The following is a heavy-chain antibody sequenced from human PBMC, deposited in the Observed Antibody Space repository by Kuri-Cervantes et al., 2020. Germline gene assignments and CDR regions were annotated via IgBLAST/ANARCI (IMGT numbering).Heavy chain of an antibody. CDR2: INPNSGGT. CDR3: ARDSGSYCFDY. CDR1: GYTFTGYY. Sequence: ASVKVSCKASGYTFTGYYIHWVRQAPGQGLEWMGWINPNSGGTNYAQKFQGRVTMTRDTSISTAYMELSRLRSDDTAVYHCARDSGSYCFDYWGQGTLVTVSS. D-gene: IGHD1-26*01. V-gene: IGHV1-2*02. J-gene: IGHJ4*02.